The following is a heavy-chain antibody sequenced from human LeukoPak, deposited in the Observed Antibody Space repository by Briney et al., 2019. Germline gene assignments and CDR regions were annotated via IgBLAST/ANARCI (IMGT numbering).Heavy chain of an antibody. V-gene: IGHV3-64*01. Sequence: GGSLRLSCAASGFTFSSYAMHWVRQAPGKGLEYVSAISSNGGSTYYANSVKGRFTISRDNSKNTLYLQMGSLRAEDMAVYYCARRGSSGRIVYYMDVWGKGTTVTVSS. CDR1: GFTFSSYA. J-gene: IGHJ6*03. D-gene: IGHD6-19*01. CDR3: ARRGSSGRIVYYMDV. CDR2: ISSNGGST.